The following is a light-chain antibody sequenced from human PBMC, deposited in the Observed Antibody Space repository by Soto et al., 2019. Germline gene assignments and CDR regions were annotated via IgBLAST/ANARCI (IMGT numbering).Light chain of an antibody. CDR2: GAS. CDR3: PQYNNWPLA. V-gene: IGKV3-15*01. Sequence: EIVMTQSPATLSVSPGERATLSCRASQSVSSNLAWYQQKPGQAPRLLIYGASTRATGIPARFSGSGSGTELTLTISSLQSEDFAVYYCPQYNNWPLAVGGGTKVDI. J-gene: IGKJ4*01. CDR1: QSVSSN.